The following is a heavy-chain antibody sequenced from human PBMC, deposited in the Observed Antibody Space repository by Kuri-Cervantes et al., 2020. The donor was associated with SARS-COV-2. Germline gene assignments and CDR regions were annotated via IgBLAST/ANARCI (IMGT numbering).Heavy chain of an antibody. D-gene: IGHD3-10*01. CDR1: GGSISSSSYY. Sequence: SETLSLTCTVSGGSISSSSYYWGWIRQPPGKGLEWIGSIYYSGSTNYNPSLKSRVTVSVDTSKNQFSLKLNSVTAADTAVYYCARGRLDPALHFHGSGSVFDIWGQGTMVTVSS. J-gene: IGHJ3*02. CDR3: ARGRLDPALHFHGSGSVFDI. V-gene: IGHV4-39*07. CDR2: IYYSGST.